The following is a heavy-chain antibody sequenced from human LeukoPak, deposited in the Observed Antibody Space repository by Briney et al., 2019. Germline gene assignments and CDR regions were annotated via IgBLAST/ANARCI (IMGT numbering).Heavy chain of an antibody. V-gene: IGHV4-34*01. J-gene: IGHJ4*02. Sequence: SSETLSLTCAVYGGSFSGYYWSWIRQPPGKGLEWIGEINHSGSTNYNPSLKSRVTISVDTSKNQFSLKLSSVTAADTAVYYCARQDSGSLYYFDYWGQGTLVTVSS. CDR3: ARQDSGSLYYFDY. CDR2: INHSGST. CDR1: GGSFSGYY. D-gene: IGHD1-26*01.